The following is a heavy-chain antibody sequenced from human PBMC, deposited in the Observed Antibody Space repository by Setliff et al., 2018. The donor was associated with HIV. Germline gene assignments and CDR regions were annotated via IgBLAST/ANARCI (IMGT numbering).Heavy chain of an antibody. CDR2: IFYSGSI. D-gene: IGHD6-19*01. CDR3: ATGQWLRDAFDI. Sequence: SETLSLTCTVSGGSIRSSSYYWGWIRQPPGKGLEWIGNIFYSGSIYYNPSLKSRVTISVDTSKNQFSLKLSSVTAADTAVYYCATGQWLRDAFDIWGQGTMVTVS. CDR1: GGSIRSSSYY. J-gene: IGHJ3*02. V-gene: IGHV4-39*07.